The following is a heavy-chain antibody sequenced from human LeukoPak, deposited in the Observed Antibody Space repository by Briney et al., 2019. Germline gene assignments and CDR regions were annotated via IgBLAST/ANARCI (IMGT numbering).Heavy chain of an antibody. D-gene: IGHD2-2*01. J-gene: IGHJ4*02. CDR3: ARDRRCSSTSCYDY. V-gene: IGHV3-23*01. Sequence: PGGSLRLSCAASGFTFSSYAMSWVRQAPGKGLEWVSAISGSGGSTYYADSVKGRFTISRDNSKNTLYLQMNSLRAEDTAVYYCARDRRCSSTSCYDYWGQGTLVTVSS. CDR2: ISGSGGST. CDR1: GFTFSSYA.